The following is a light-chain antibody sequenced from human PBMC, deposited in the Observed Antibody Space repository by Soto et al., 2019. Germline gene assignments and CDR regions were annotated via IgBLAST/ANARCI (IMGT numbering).Light chain of an antibody. CDR1: QSASTRH. CDR2: SAF. V-gene: IGKV3-20*01. CDR3: QQSGSSPT. Sequence: EILLTQSPATLSLSPGEKSTLXXRASQSASTRHLAWYQQKPGQAPXVLIYSAFSRAAGIPDRFGGSGSGTHFTLTISRLEPEDFAVYYCQQSGSSPTFGQGTKV. J-gene: IGKJ1*01.